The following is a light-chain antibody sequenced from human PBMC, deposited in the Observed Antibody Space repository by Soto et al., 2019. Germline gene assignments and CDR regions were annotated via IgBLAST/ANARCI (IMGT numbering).Light chain of an antibody. J-gene: IGKJ3*01. Sequence: DIQMTQSPSSLSASVGDRVTITCQASQDIGNFLNWYQQKPGKAPNLLIFEASNLETGVPSRFNGSASGTGCTFTISSLQPEDIATYYCQQCVNLPFTFGPGTKVNIK. CDR2: EAS. CDR1: QDIGNF. CDR3: QQCVNLPFT. V-gene: IGKV1-33*01.